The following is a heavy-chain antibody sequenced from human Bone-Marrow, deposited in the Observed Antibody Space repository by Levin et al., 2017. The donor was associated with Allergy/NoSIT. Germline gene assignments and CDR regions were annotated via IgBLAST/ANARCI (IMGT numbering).Heavy chain of an antibody. Sequence: SETLSLTCAVYGGSFRGIYWSWIRQAPGKGLEWIGDIDHSANTNYNPSLESRVTFSIDSSKKHFSLQLSSVTAADTAVYYCARGLSYYDSMNAIFDFWGQGTLVTVSS. V-gene: IGHV4-34*01. D-gene: IGHD3-10*01. CDR2: IDHSANT. CDR1: GGSFRGIY. CDR3: ARGLSYYDSMNAIFDF. J-gene: IGHJ4*02.